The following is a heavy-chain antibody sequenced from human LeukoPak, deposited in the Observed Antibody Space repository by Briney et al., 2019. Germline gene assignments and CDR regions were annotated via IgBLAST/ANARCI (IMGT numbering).Heavy chain of an antibody. Sequence: SETLSLTCAVYSGSFSGYYWSWIRQPPGKGLEWIGEINHSGSTNYNPSLKSRVTISVGTSKNQFSLKLSSVTAADTAVYYCARARWEYYYGSGTYYFDYWGQGTLVTVSS. CDR3: ARARWEYYYGSGTYYFDY. CDR1: SGSFSGYY. V-gene: IGHV4-34*01. D-gene: IGHD3-10*01. J-gene: IGHJ4*02. CDR2: INHSGST.